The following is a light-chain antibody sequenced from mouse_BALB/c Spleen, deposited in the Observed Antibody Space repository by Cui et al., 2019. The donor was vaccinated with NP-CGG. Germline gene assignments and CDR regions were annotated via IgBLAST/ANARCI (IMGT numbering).Light chain of an antibody. V-gene: IGLV1*01. CDR1: TGAVTTSNY. CDR2: GTN. J-gene: IGLJ1*01. CDR3: ALWYSNHWV. Sequence: QALVSQEAALTPSTGETVTLTCRSSTGAVTTSNYANWVQEKPDHLFTGLIGGTNNRAPGVPARFSGSLIGDKAALTITGSQTEDETIYFCALWYSNHWVFGGGTKLTVL.